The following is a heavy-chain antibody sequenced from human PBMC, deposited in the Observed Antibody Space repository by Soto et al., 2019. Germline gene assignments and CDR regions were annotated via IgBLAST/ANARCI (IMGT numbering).Heavy chain of an antibody. CDR2: FDPEDGET. V-gene: IGHV1-24*01. CDR1: GYTLTELS. J-gene: IGHJ3*02. CDR3: ATSQGAASAFDI. Sequence: ASVKVSCKVSGYTLTELSMHWVRQAPGKGLEWMGGFDPEDGETIYAQKFQGRVTMTEDTSTDTAYMELSSLRYEDTAVYYCATSQGAASAFDIWGQGTMVTVS. D-gene: IGHD3-16*01.